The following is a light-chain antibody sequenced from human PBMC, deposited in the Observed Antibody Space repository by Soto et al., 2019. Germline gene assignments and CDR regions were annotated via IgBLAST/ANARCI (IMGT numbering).Light chain of an antibody. J-gene: IGKJ4*01. V-gene: IGKV3-15*01. Sequence: EIVMAQSRATLSVSPGERATLSWRPSQSVSSKLAWYQQKPGQAPRLLIYGASTRATGIPARFSGSGSGTEFTLTISSLRSEDFAVYYCQEYNNWHPVTFGGGTKVDIK. CDR3: QEYNNWHPVT. CDR1: QSVSSK. CDR2: GAS.